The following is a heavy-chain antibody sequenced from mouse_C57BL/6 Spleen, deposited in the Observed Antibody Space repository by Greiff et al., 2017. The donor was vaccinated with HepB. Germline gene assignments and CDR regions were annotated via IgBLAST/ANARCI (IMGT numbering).Heavy chain of an antibody. CDR3: ASADEYDGRSGYYFDY. Sequence: DVKLVESGGGLVKPGGSLKLSCAASGFTFSSYAMSWVRQTPEKRLEWVATISDGGSYTYYPDNVKGRFTISRDNAKNNLYLQMSHLKSEDTAMYYCASADEYDGRSGYYFDYWGQGTTLTVSS. V-gene: IGHV5-4*03. CDR2: ISDGGSYT. J-gene: IGHJ2*01. CDR1: GFTFSSYA. D-gene: IGHD2-4*01.